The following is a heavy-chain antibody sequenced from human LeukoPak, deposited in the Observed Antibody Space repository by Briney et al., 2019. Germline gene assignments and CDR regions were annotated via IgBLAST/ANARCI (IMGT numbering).Heavy chain of an antibody. CDR2: IKHNGNVK. D-gene: IGHD3-16*01. V-gene: IGHV3-7*03. Sequence: TGGSLRLSCAASGFTFSSYWMNWARQAPGKGLEWVASIKHNGNVKYYVDSVKGRFTISRDNAKNSLYLQMSNLRAEDTAVYFCARGGGLDVWGQGATVTVSS. CDR3: ARGGGLDV. CDR1: GFTFSSYW. J-gene: IGHJ6*02.